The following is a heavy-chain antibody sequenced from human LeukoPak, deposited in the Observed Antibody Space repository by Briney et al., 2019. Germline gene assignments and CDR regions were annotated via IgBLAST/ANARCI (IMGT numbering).Heavy chain of an antibody. CDR2: ISYDGSNK. D-gene: IGHD1-26*01. J-gene: IGHJ3*02. CDR1: GFTFSSYA. CDR3: ARGGIYLRAFDI. V-gene: IGHV3-30*14. Sequence: PGRSLRLSCAASGFTFSSYAMHWVRQAPGKGLEWVAVISYDGSNKYYADSVKGRITISRDNSKNTLYLQMNSLRAEDTAVYYCARGGIYLRAFDIWGQGTMVTVSS.